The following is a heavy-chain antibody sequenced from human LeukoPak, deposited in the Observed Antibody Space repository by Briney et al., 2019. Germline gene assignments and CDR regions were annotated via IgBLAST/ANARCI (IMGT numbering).Heavy chain of an antibody. CDR1: GGSISSNNYY. J-gene: IGHJ4*02. CDR3: TRRPAGNALEG. D-gene: IGHD3-3*01. Sequence: SETLSLTCTVSGGSISSNNYYWGWIRQPPGKGLEWIGSIYYSGSTYYNPPLKSRVTISVDTSKNQFSLKLSSVTAADTAVYYCTRRPAGNALEGWGQGTLVTVSS. V-gene: IGHV4-39*01. CDR2: IYYSGST.